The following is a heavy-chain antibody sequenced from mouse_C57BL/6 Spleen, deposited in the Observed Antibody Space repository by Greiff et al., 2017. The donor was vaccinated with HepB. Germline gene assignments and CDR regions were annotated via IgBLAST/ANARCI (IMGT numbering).Heavy chain of an antibody. J-gene: IGHJ4*01. D-gene: IGHD1-1*01. Sequence: VMLVESGPGLVQPSQSMSITCTVSGFSLTSYGVHWVRQSPGKGLEWLGVIWSGGSTDYNAAFISRLSISKDNSKSQVFFKMNSLQADDTAIYYCARTPITTVVADAMDYWGQGTSVTVSS. V-gene: IGHV2-2*01. CDR1: GFSLTSYG. CDR3: ARTPITTVVADAMDY. CDR2: IWSGGST.